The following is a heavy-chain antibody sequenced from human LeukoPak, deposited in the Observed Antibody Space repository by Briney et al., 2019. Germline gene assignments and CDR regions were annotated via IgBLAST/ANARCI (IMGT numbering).Heavy chain of an antibody. CDR1: GGSISSSSYY. Sequence: PSETLSLTCTVSGGSISSSSYYWGWIRQPPGKGLEWIGSIYYSGSTYYNPSLKSPVTISVDTSKNQFSLKLSSVTAADTAVYYCARDSGPQGYYYYGMDVWGQGTTVTVSS. CDR2: IYYSGST. CDR3: ARDSGPQGYYYYGMDV. V-gene: IGHV4-39*07. J-gene: IGHJ6*02.